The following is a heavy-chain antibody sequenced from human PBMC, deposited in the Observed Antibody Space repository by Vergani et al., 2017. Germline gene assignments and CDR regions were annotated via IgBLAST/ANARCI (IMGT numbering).Heavy chain of an antibody. V-gene: IGHV3-30*04. D-gene: IGHD6-19*01. J-gene: IGHJ5*02. CDR1: GFTFSSYA. Sequence: QVQLVESGGGVVQPGRSLRLSCAASGFTFSSYAMHWVRQAPGKGLEWVAVISYDGSNKYYAESVKGRFTISRDNSKNTLYLQMNSLRAEDTAVYYCARPLRYSSGWRRNGFDPWGQGTLVTVSS. CDR3: ARPLRYSSGWRRNGFDP. CDR2: ISYDGSNK.